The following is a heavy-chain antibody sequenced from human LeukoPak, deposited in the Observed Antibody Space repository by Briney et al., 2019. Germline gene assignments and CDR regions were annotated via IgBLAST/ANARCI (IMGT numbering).Heavy chain of an antibody. D-gene: IGHD4-23*01. CDR3: VTSYDGKTAPYDL. J-gene: IGHJ5*02. CDR1: NDSISSYC. CDR2: MCPSGRT. V-gene: IGHV4-4*08. Sequence: PSETLSLTCTVSNDSISSYCCSWVRQPPGKGLEWIGFMCPSGRTDYNPSLKSRVTMSIDTSKNQLSMELRVLTAADTAVYYCVTSYDGKTAPYDLWGHGTLVTDSS.